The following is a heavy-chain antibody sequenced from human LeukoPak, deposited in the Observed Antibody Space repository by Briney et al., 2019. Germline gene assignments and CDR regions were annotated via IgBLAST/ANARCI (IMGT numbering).Heavy chain of an antibody. Sequence: GGSLRLSCEVSGSTFSSYHKNWVRQAPGKGLEWVSYISTSGNSIYYADSVKGRFTISRDNAKNSLFLQMNSLRAEDTAVYYCATSQGSWPDYFDYWGQGTLVTVSS. CDR3: ATSQGSWPDYFDY. V-gene: IGHV3-48*03. CDR1: GSTFSSYH. J-gene: IGHJ4*02. CDR2: ISTSGNSI. D-gene: IGHD6-13*01.